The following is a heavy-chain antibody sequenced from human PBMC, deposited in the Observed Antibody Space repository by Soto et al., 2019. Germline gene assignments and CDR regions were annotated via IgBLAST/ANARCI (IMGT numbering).Heavy chain of an antibody. V-gene: IGHV1-18*01. J-gene: IGHJ4*02. CDR1: GYTFTNYG. CDR2: ISAYNGNT. CDR3: ARVGAYCVSTSCHDY. D-gene: IGHD2-2*01. Sequence: ASVKVSCKASGYTFTNYGISWVRQAPGQGLEWMGWISAYNGNTDYAQKLQGRVTMTTDTSTSTAYMELRSLRSDDTAVYYCARVGAYCVSTSCHDYCGQGTLVTVSS.